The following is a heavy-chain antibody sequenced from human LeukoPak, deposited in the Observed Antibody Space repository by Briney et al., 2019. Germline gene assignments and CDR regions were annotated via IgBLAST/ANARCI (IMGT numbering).Heavy chain of an antibody. J-gene: IGHJ3*02. D-gene: IGHD1-26*01. CDR1: GFTFSSYA. V-gene: IGHV3-30-3*01. Sequence: GRSLRLSCAASGFTFSSYAMHWVRQALGKGLEWVAVISYDGGNKYYADSVKGRFTISRDNSKNTLFLQMNSLRPEDTAVYDCARSRSGNYYDGFDIWGQGTMVTVSS. CDR3: ARSRSGNYYDGFDI. CDR2: ISYDGGNK.